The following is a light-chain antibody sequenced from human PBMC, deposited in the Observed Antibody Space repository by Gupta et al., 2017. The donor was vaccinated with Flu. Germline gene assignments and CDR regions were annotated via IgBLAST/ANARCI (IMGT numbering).Light chain of an antibody. CDR3: DARDSMGNTLDV. CDR1: SLRSYY. CDR2: GKN. V-gene: IGLV3-19*01. Sequence: SSELTQDPAVSVALGQTVRSTCQGDSLRSYYASWYQQKPGQAPVLVIYGKNNRHSGIPARFSGSSSGHTAALTITGAQADDEAAYYCDARDSMGNTLDVFGIGTKVTVL. J-gene: IGLJ1*01.